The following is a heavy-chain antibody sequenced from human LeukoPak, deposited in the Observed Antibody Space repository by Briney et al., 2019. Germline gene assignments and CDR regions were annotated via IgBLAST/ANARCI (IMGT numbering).Heavy chain of an antibody. CDR2: IQYDGSNE. CDR1: GFSFSRYG. CDR3: AKDRCSNGIGCFYYYMDV. J-gene: IGHJ6*03. D-gene: IGHD2-8*01. V-gene: IGHV3-30*02. Sequence: GGSLRLSCAAPGFSFSRYGVHWVRQAPGKGLEWVAYIQYDGSNEQYANSVKGRFSISRDSSKNTLYLQMNSLRAEDTAVYYCAKDRCSNGIGCFYYYMDVWGKGTTVTISS.